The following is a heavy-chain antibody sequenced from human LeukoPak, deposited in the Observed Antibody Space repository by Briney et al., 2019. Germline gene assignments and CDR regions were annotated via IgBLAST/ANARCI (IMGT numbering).Heavy chain of an antibody. CDR1: GGSISSYY. V-gene: IGHV4-34*01. Sequence: SETLSLTCTVSGGSISSYYWSWIRQPPGKGLEWIGEINQGGKTNYNPSLTSRVTFSVDTSSRQVFVNLTSLTAADTAVYYCARRPGWGHYYMDVWGNGTTVTVSS. CDR3: ARRPGWGHYYMDV. CDR2: INQGGKT. J-gene: IGHJ6*03. D-gene: IGHD7-27*01.